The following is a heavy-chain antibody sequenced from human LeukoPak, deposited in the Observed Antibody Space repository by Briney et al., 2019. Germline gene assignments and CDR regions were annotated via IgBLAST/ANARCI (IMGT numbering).Heavy chain of an antibody. Sequence: GRSLRLSCAASGFTFSSYGMHWVRQAPGKGLEWVAVISYDGSNKYYADSVEGRFTISRDNSKNTLYLQMNSLRAEDTAVYYYAKAYCSGGSCIDYWGQGTLVTVSS. CDR1: GFTFSSYG. J-gene: IGHJ4*02. V-gene: IGHV3-30*18. CDR2: ISYDGSNK. D-gene: IGHD2-15*01. CDR3: AKAYCSGGSCIDY.